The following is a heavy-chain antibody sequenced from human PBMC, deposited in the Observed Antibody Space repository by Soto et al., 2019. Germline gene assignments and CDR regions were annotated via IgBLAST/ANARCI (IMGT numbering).Heavy chain of an antibody. Sequence: SETLSLTCAVSSGSISSSNWWSWVRQPPGKGLEWIGEIYHSGGTNYNPSLKSRVTISVDKSKNQFSLKLSSVTAADTAVYYCASPPSYSSGWEHDAFDIWGQGTMVTVSS. CDR2: IYHSGGT. V-gene: IGHV4-4*02. CDR3: ASPPSYSSGWEHDAFDI. D-gene: IGHD6-19*01. J-gene: IGHJ3*02. CDR1: SGSISSSNW.